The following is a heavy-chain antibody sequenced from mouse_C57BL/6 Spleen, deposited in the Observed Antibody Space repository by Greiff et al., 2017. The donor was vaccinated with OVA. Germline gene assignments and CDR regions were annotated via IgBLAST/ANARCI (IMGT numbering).Heavy chain of an antibody. CDR3: ARSGYYGSIRYYFYD. CDR1: GYTFTSYW. J-gene: IGHJ2*01. CDR2: INPSNGGT. D-gene: IGHD1-1*01. V-gene: IGHV1-53*01. Sequence: QVQLQQPGTELVKPGASVKLSCKASGYTFTSYWMHWVKQRPGQGLEWIGNINPSNGGTNYNEKFKSKATLTVDKSSSTAYIQLSSLTSEDSAVYYCARSGYYGSIRYYFYDGGQCTTRTVSA.